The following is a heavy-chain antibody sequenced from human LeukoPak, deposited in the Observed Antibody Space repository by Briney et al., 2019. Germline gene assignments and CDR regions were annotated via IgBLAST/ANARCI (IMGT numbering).Heavy chain of an antibody. CDR2: IYTSGTT. Sequence: PSETLSLTCTVSGGSISSYYWSWIRQPAGKGLEWIGRIYTSGTTNYNPSLTSRVTMSVDTSKNQISLKVNSVTAADTAVYYCARESYSSSYLFDFWGQGTLVTVSS. CDR3: ARESYSSSYLFDF. CDR1: GGSISSYY. D-gene: IGHD6-6*01. V-gene: IGHV4-4*07. J-gene: IGHJ4*02.